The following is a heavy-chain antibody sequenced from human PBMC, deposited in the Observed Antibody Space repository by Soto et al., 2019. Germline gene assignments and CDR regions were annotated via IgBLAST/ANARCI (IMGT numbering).Heavy chain of an antibody. V-gene: IGHV3-7*01. CDR3: ARGGRWLDFHS. CDR2: IMPDGNKK. Sequence: EVQLVESGGGLVQPGESLRLSCAPSAFDFGGSWMSWVRQAPGNGLEWVANIMPDGNKKYYVDSVKGRFTISRDNTKNSLVLQMNSLRAEDTAVYYCARGGRWLDFHSWGQGTLVTVSS. D-gene: IGHD6-19*01. CDR1: AFDFGGSW. J-gene: IGHJ4*02.